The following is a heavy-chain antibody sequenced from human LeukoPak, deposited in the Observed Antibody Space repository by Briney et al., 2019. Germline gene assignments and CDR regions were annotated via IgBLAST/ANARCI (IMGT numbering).Heavy chain of an antibody. CDR2: ITTSGTYI. CDR1: GFTFTRFN. J-gene: IGHJ5*02. CDR3: AKVPSSLWFGELSGANWFDP. Sequence: GGSLRLSCAASGFTFTRFNMNWVRQAPGKGLELVSSITTSGTYIYYADSVKGRFTISRDNSKNTLYLQMNSLRAEDTAVYYCAKVPSSLWFGELSGANWFDPWGQGTLVTVSS. D-gene: IGHD3-10*01. V-gene: IGHV3-21*04.